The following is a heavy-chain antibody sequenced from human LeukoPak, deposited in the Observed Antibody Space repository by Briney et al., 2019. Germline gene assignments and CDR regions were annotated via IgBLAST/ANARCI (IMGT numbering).Heavy chain of an antibody. Sequence: SETLSLTCTVSGGSISSSSYYWGWIRQPPGKGLEWIGSIYYIGRTYYNPSPKSRVTISVDTSKNQYSLKLNSLTTADTAVYYCTRGAGWLIDYWGQGILVTVSS. J-gene: IGHJ4*02. CDR2: IYYIGRT. CDR1: GGSISSSSYY. CDR3: TRGAGWLIDY. D-gene: IGHD3-16*01. V-gene: IGHV4-39*07.